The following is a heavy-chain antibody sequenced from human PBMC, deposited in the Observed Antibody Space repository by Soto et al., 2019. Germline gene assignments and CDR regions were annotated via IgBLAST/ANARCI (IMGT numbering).Heavy chain of an antibody. CDR1: GGSISSGDYY. V-gene: IGHV4-30-4*01. J-gene: IGHJ4*02. D-gene: IGHD3-22*01. CDR2: IYYSGST. CDR3: ARGPSIPYYYDSSGQTFDY. Sequence: SETLSLTCTVSGGSISSGDYYWSWIRQPPGKGLEWIGYIYYSGSTYYNPSLKSRVTISVDTSKNQFSLKLSSVTAADTAVYYCARGPSIPYYYDSSGQTFDYWGQGTLVTVSS.